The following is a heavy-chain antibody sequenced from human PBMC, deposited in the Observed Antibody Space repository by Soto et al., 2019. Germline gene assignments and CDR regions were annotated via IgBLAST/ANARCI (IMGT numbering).Heavy chain of an antibody. CDR1: GFSLSYSGEA. V-gene: IGHV2-5*01. D-gene: IGHD3-10*01. CDR2: IYWNGIE. CDR3: ANGDPLAVHY. J-gene: IGHJ4*02. Sequence: QITLKESGPALVKPTQTLTLTCTFSGFSLSYSGEAVGWIRQPPGKALEWLALIYWNGIERYSPSLKSRLTITKDTSKNHVVLTVTTMDPVDTATYFCANGDPLAVHYWGQGTLVTFSP.